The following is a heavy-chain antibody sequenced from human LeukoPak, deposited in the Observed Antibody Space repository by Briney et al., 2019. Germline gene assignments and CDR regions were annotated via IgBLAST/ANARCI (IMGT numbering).Heavy chain of an antibody. D-gene: IGHD4-17*01. V-gene: IGHV4-59*01. CDR1: GGSISSYY. CDR2: IYYSGTT. J-gene: IGHJ4*02. Sequence: SETLSLTCTVSGGSISSYYWSWIRPPPGKGLEWIGNIYYSGTTNYNPSLKSRVTISVDTSKKQFSLKLSSVSAADTAVYYCARAPTTGYNRAFDYWGQGTLVTVSS. CDR3: ARAPTTGYNRAFDY.